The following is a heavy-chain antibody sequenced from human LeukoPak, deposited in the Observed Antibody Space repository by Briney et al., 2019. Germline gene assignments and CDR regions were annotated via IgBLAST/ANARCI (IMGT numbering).Heavy chain of an antibody. CDR2: INYSGST. J-gene: IGHJ5*02. CDR3: ARHGDLLSPFQT. Sequence: TSSETLSLTCTVSGGSISSTSYYWGWIRHPPGKGLEWIGTINYSGSTYYNPSLKSRVTISVDTSKNQISLKLNSVTAADTAMYYCARHGDLLSPFQTWGQGTLVTVSS. V-gene: IGHV4-39*01. CDR1: GGSISSTSYY. D-gene: IGHD2-21*02.